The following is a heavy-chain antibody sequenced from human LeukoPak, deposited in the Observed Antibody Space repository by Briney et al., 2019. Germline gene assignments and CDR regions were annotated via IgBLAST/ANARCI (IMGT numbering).Heavy chain of an antibody. J-gene: IGHJ6*02. Sequence: GGSLRLSCAASGFTFSSYAMHWVRQAPGKGLEWVAVILYEGSNKYYADSVKGRFSISRDNSKNTLYLQMSSVRAEDTAVYYCAKDSGHYSYYYGMDVWGQGTMVTVSS. CDR3: AKDSGHYSYYYGMDV. V-gene: IGHV3-30*04. CDR1: GFTFSSYA. CDR2: ILYEGSNK.